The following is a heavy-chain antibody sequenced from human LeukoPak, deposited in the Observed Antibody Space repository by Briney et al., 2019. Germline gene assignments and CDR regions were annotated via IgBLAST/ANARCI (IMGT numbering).Heavy chain of an antibody. Sequence: SETLSLTCTVSGGSISSGGYYWSWIRQHPRKGLEWIGYIYYSGSTYYNPSLKSRVTISVDTSKNQFSLKLSSVTAADTAVYYCARTSYYDSSGYYSVFDYWGQGTLVTVSS. J-gene: IGHJ4*02. CDR2: IYYSGST. CDR3: ARTSYYDSSGYYSVFDY. V-gene: IGHV4-31*03. D-gene: IGHD3-22*01. CDR1: GGSISSGGYY.